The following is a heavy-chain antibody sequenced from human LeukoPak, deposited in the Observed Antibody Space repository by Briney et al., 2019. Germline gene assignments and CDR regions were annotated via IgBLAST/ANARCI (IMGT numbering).Heavy chain of an antibody. D-gene: IGHD3-22*01. CDR3: ARAFYDSSGYYSPLRY. Sequence: SETLSLTCTVSGGSISTGSNYWGWIRQPPGKGLEWIGSIDYSGSTYYNPSLKSRVTISVDTSKNQFSLKLSSVTAADTAVYYCARAFYDSSGYYSPLRYWGQGTLVTVSS. J-gene: IGHJ4*02. CDR1: GGSISTGSNY. V-gene: IGHV4-39*07. CDR2: IDYSGST.